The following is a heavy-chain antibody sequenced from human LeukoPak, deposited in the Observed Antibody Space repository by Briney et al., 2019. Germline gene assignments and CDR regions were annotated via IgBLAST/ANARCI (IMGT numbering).Heavy chain of an antibody. Sequence: GASLKISCKGSGYSFISYWIGWVRQLPGKGLEWMGIIYPGDSDTRYSPSFQGQVTISADKSISTAYLQWSSLKASDTAMYYCARHSEDTASLDYWGQGTLVTVSS. J-gene: IGHJ4*02. CDR2: IYPGDSDT. CDR1: GYSFISYW. CDR3: ARHSEDTASLDY. D-gene: IGHD5-18*01. V-gene: IGHV5-51*01.